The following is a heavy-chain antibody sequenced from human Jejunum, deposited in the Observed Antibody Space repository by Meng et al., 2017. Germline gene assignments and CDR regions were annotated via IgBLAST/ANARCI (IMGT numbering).Heavy chain of an antibody. V-gene: IGHV1-69*01. Sequence: QGQLGESGAEVKKPGSSVQVSCKASGGIFSTFAFNWVRQAPGQGLEWMGVIIPLYGTTKYAQQFQGRVTITADESTTTVYMEVGSLTSEDTAVYYCAKSITASYNWFDPWGQGALVTVSS. CDR1: GGIFSTFA. D-gene: IGHD1-14*01. J-gene: IGHJ5*02. CDR3: AKSITASYNWFDP. CDR2: IIPLYGTT.